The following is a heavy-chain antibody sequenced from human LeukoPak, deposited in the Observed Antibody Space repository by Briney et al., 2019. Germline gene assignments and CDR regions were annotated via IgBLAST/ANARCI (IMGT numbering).Heavy chain of an antibody. V-gene: IGHV3-53*01. CDR2: IYSGGST. D-gene: IGHD1-14*01. J-gene: IGHJ1*01. Sequence: GSLRLSCAASGFTFSSYTMNWVRQAPGKGLEWVSIIYSGGSTNYADSVKGRFTISRDNSKNTVYLQMNSLRAEDTAVYYCTGDVYQHWGQGTLVTVSS. CDR3: TGDVYQH. CDR1: GFTFSSYT.